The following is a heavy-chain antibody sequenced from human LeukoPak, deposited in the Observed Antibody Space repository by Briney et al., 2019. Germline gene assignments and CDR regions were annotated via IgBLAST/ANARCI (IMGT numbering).Heavy chain of an antibody. CDR2: IDWDDDK. CDR1: GFSLSTSGMR. J-gene: IGHJ3*02. V-gene: IGHV2-70*04. CDR3: ARDIAVASRDAFDI. Sequence: SGPALVKPTQTLTLTCTFSGFSLSTSGMRVSWIRQPPGKALEWLARIDWDDDKFYSTSLKTRLTISEDTSKNQVVLTMTNMDPVDTATYYCARDIAVASRDAFDIWGQGTMVTVSS. D-gene: IGHD6-19*01.